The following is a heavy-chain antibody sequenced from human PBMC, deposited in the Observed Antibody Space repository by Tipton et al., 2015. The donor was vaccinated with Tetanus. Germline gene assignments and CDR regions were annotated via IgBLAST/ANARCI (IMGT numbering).Heavy chain of an antibody. CDR2: IYPGDSDT. CDR1: GYSFTSYW. D-gene: IGHD4-17*01. V-gene: IGHV5-51*01. J-gene: IGHJ6*02. Sequence: EVQLVQSGAEVKKPGESLKISCKGSGYSFTSYWIGWVRQMPGKGLEWMGIIYPGDSDTRYSPSFQGRVTISADKSISTAYLQWSSLKASDPAMYYCARIADYGDNYYYYGMDVWGQGTTVTVSS. CDR3: ARIADYGDNYYYYGMDV.